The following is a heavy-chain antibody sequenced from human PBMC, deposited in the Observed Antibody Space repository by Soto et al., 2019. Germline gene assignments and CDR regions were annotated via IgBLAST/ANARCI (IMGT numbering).Heavy chain of an antibody. V-gene: IGHV3-53*05. D-gene: IGHD3-3*01. CDR3: SKEGGAPLTYDFGNGYRVYYCGN. CDR2: IYSGGST. J-gene: IGHJ4*03. CDR1: GFTVISNY. Sequence: PGGSLRLSCAPSGFTVISNYMSWGLQAPWKGLEWVSVIYSGGSTYYADSVKGRFTISRDNSKNTLYLQMNSLRAEDTAVYYCSKEGGAPLTYDFGNGYRVYYCGNWGQETRGSVSS.